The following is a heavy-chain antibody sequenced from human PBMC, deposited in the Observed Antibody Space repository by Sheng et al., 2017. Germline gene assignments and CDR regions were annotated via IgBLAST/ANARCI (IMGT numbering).Heavy chain of an antibody. Sequence: QVQLVQSGAEVKKPGSSVKVSCKASGGTFSSYAISWVRQAPGQGLEWMGGIIPIFGTANYAQKFQGRVTITTDESTSTAYMELSSLRSEDTAVYYCARGDYYDSSGYDYYMDVWGKGTTVTVSS. J-gene: IGHJ6*03. D-gene: IGHD3-22*01. CDR1: GGTFSSYA. CDR3: ARGDYYDSSGYDYYMDV. V-gene: IGHV1-69*05. CDR2: IIPIFGTA.